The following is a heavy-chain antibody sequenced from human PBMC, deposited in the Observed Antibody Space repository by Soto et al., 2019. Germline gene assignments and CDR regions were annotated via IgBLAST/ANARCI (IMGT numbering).Heavy chain of an antibody. CDR1: GYSFTSYW. CDR2: IYPGDSDT. V-gene: IGHV5-51*01. Sequence: RGESLKISCKGSGYSFTSYWIGWVRQMPGKGLEWMGIIYPGDSDTRYSPSFQGQVTISADKSISTAYLQWSSLKASDTAMYYCARHNCGGDCYTYSYYHRMDVWGQGTTVTVSS. CDR3: ARHNCGGDCYTYSYYHRMDV. D-gene: IGHD2-21*02. J-gene: IGHJ6*02.